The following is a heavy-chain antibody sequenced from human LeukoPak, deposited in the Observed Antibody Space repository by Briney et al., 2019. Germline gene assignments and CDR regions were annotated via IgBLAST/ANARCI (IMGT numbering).Heavy chain of an antibody. Sequence: QPGGSLRLSCAASGLTFSNYGLTWVRQAPGKGLEWVSSISGSGGSTYYADSVKGRFTISRDNSKNTLYLQMNSLRAEDTAVYYCAKEVGWYYSYYFDYWGQGTLVTVSS. CDR1: GLTFSNYG. CDR3: AKEVGWYYSYYFDY. V-gene: IGHV3-23*01. CDR2: ISGSGGST. J-gene: IGHJ4*02. D-gene: IGHD6-19*01.